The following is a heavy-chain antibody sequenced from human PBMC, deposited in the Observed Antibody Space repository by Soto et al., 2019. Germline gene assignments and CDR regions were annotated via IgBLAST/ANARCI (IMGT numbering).Heavy chain of an antibody. CDR2: IYSGGST. D-gene: IGHD3-16*02. CDR3: ASPSNGLRLGELSDAFDI. CDR1: GFTVSSNY. J-gene: IGHJ3*02. V-gene: IGHV3-53*01. Sequence: PGGSLRLSCAASGFTVSSNYMSWVRQAPGKGLEWVSVIYSGGSTYYADSVKGRFTISRDNSKNTLYLQMNSLRAEDTAVYYCASPSNGLRLGELSDAFDIWGQGTMVTVSS.